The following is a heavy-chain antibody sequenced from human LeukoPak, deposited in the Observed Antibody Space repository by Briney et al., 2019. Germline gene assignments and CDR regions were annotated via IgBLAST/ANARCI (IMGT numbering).Heavy chain of an antibody. D-gene: IGHD5-24*01. CDR3: VRSRWLQTPYFDY. Sequence: SETLSLTCTVSGGSISSYYWSWIRQPPGKGLEWIGYIYYSGSTNYNPSLKSRVTISVDTSKNQFSLKLSSVTAADTAVYYCVRSRWLQTPYFDYWGQGTLVTVSS. CDR1: GGSISSYY. CDR2: IYYSGST. J-gene: IGHJ4*02. V-gene: IGHV4-59*01.